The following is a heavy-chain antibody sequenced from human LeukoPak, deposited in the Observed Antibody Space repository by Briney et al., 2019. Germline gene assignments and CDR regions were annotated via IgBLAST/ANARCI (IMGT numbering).Heavy chain of an antibody. CDR2: INPNSGGT. CDR3: ARASSSWYLGLNWFDP. D-gene: IGHD6-13*01. Sequence: PGASVKVSCKASGYTFTGYYMHWVRQAPGQGLEWMGRINPNSGGTNYAQKFQGRVTMTRDTSISTAYMELSRLRSDDTAVYYCARASSSWYLGLNWFDPWGQGTLVTVSS. J-gene: IGHJ5*02. CDR1: GYTFTGYY. V-gene: IGHV1-2*06.